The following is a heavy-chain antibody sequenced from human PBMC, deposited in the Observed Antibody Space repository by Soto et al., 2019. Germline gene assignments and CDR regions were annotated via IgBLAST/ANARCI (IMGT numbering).Heavy chain of an antibody. Sequence: EVQLLESGGGLVQPGGSLRLSCAASGFTFNTYAMNWVRQAPGKGLEWVSTISVSGDSAYFADSVRGRFTSSRDNSKNTVYLQMNSLRADDTAMYYCATRHLSYCSGGTCNPFDFWGQGTLVTVSS. CDR3: ATRHLSYCSGGTCNPFDF. CDR2: ISVSGDSA. V-gene: IGHV3-23*01. CDR1: GFTFNTYA. D-gene: IGHD2-15*01. J-gene: IGHJ4*02.